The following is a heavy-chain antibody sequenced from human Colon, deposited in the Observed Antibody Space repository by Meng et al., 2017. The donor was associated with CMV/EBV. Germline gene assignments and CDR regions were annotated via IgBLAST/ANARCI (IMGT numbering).Heavy chain of an antibody. V-gene: IGHV1-69*05. J-gene: IGHJ4*02. CDR1: GGTFSSYA. Sequence: SVKVSCKASGGTFSSYAISWVRQAPGQGLEWMGGIIPIFGTANYAQKFQGRVTITTDESTSTAYMELSSLRSEDTAVYYCARTLVPYGSLSGLVIPHFDFWGQGTLVTVSS. CDR3: ARTLVPYGSLSGLVIPHFDF. CDR2: IIPIFGTA. D-gene: IGHD3-3*01.